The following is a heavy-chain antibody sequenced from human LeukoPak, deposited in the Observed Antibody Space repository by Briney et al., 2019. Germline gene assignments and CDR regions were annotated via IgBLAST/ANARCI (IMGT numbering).Heavy chain of an antibody. CDR3: ARHSSGSYYSEYYFDY. D-gene: IGHD1-26*01. V-gene: IGHV5-10-1*01. CDR2: IDPSDSYT. Sequence: GESLRISCKGSGYSFTSYWISWVRQMPGKGLEWMGRIDPSDSYTNYSPSFQGHVTISADKSISTAYLQWSSLRASDTAMYYCARHSSGSYYSEYYFDYWGQGTLVTVSS. J-gene: IGHJ4*02. CDR1: GYSFTSYW.